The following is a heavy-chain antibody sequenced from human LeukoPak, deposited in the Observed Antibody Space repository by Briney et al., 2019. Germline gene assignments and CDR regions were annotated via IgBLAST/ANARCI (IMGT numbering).Heavy chain of an antibody. Sequence: GGSLRLSCAASGFTFDDYAMHWVRQAPGKGLEWVSGISWNSGSIGYADSVKGRLTISRDNAKNSLYLQMNSLRAEDTAVYYCANWKYYFDYWGQGTLVTVSS. CDR3: ANWKYYFDY. J-gene: IGHJ4*02. V-gene: IGHV3-9*01. CDR2: ISWNSGSI. CDR1: GFTFDDYA. D-gene: IGHD1-1*01.